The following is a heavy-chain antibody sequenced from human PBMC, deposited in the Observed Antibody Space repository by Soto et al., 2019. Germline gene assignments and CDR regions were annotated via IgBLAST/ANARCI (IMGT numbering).Heavy chain of an antibody. Sequence: PSPTLSLTCAISGDSVSSNSAAWNWIRQSPSRGLEWLGRTYYRSKWYNDYAVSVKSRITINPDTSKNQFSLQLNSVTPEDTAVYYCARGIAVAGPPYFDYWGQGTLVTVSS. D-gene: IGHD6-19*01. J-gene: IGHJ4*02. V-gene: IGHV6-1*01. CDR1: GDSVSSNSAA. CDR3: ARGIAVAGPPYFDY. CDR2: TYYRSKWYN.